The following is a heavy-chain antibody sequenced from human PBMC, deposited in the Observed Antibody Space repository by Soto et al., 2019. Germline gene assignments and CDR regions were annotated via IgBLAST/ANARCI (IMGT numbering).Heavy chain of an antibody. J-gene: IGHJ4*02. V-gene: IGHV3-23*01. D-gene: IGHD6-6*01. CDR3: AKWRIPSIAAKSQFDY. CDR1: GFTFSSYA. Sequence: PGGSLRLSCAASGFTFSSYAMSWVRQAPGKGLEWVSAISGSGGSTYYADSVKGRFTISRDNSKNTLYLQMNSLRAEDTAVYYCAKWRIPSIAAKSQFDYWGQGTLVTVSS. CDR2: ISGSGGST.